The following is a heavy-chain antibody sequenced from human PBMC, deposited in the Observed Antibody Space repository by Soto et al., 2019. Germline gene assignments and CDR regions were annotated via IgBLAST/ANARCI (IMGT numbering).Heavy chain of an antibody. J-gene: IGHJ4*02. V-gene: IGHV1-18*01. Sequence: SXVRQAPGQGLEWMGWISAYNGNTNYAQKLQGRVTMTTDTSTSTAYMELRSLRSDDTAVYYCAREGPPEDYWGQGTLVTVSS. CDR2: ISAYNGNT. CDR3: AREGPPEDY.